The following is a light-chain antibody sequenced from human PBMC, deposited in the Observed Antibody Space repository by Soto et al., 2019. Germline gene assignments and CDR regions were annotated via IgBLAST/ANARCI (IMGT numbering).Light chain of an antibody. CDR2: DTS. J-gene: IGLJ3*02. Sequence: QSVVTQEPSLTVSPGGTVTLTCGSSTGAVTSGHYPYWFQQKPGQAPRTLIYDTSNKHSWTPARFSGSLLGGRAALTLSGAQPEDEAGYFCLLSYSGNRGVFGGGTKLTVL. CDR3: LLSYSGNRGV. CDR1: TGAVTSGHY. V-gene: IGLV7-46*01.